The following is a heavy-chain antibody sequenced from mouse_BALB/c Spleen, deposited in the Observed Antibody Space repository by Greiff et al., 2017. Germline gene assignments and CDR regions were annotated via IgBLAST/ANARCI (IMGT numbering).Heavy chain of an antibody. V-gene: IGHV5-17*02. CDR3: ARVTGTYYYAMDY. CDR1: GFTFSSFG. CDR2: ISSGSSTI. Sequence: EVQRVESGGGLVQPGGSRKLSCAASGFTFSSFGMHWVRQAPEKGLEWVAYISSGSSTIYYADTVKGRFTISRDNPKNTLFLQMTSLRSEDTAMYYCARVTGTYYYAMDYWGQGTSVTVSS. J-gene: IGHJ4*01. D-gene: IGHD4-1*01.